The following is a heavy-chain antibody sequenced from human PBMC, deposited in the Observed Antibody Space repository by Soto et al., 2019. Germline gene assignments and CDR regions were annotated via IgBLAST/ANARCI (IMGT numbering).Heavy chain of an antibody. J-gene: IGHJ5*02. CDR3: ARYLPHYYDSSGYPQGPFDP. D-gene: IGHD3-22*01. CDR2: IYYSGST. CDR1: GGSISSYY. V-gene: IGHV4-59*01. Sequence: LSLTCTVSGGSISSYYWSWIRQPPWKGLEWIGYIYYSGSTNYNPSLKSRVTISVDTSKNQFSLKLSSVTAADTAVYYCARYLPHYYDSSGYPQGPFDPWGQGTLVTVSS.